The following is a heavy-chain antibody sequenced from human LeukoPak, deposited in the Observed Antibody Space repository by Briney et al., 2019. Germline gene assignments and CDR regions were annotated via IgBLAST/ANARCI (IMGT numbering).Heavy chain of an antibody. Sequence: PSETLSLTCTVSGGSISSGDYYWSWIRQPPGKGLEWIGYIYYSGSTYYNPSLKSRVTISVGTSKNQFSLKLSSVTAADTAVYYCARANAAIAVAGTGWYFDLWGRGTLVTVSS. CDR1: GGSISSGDYY. D-gene: IGHD6-19*01. J-gene: IGHJ2*01. CDR3: ARANAAIAVAGTGWYFDL. CDR2: IYYSGST. V-gene: IGHV4-30-4*08.